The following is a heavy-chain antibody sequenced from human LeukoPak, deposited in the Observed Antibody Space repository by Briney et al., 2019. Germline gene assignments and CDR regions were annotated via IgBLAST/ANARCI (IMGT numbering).Heavy chain of an antibody. J-gene: IGHJ3*02. CDR2: ISWNSGSI. Sequence: GGSLRLSCAASGFTFDDYAMHWVRQAPGKGLEWVSGISWNSGSIGYADSVKGRSTISRDNAKNSLYLQMNSLRAEDTAVYYCARWYSSGWYAAFDIWGQGTMVTVSS. CDR1: GFTFDDYA. V-gene: IGHV3-9*01. D-gene: IGHD6-19*01. CDR3: ARWYSSGWYAAFDI.